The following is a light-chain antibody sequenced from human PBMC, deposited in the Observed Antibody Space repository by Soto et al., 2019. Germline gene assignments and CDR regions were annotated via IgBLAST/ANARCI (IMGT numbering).Light chain of an antibody. CDR3: QQYNSFRLT. CDR1: QRISND. J-gene: IGKJ3*01. Sequence: DIQMTQSPSTLSASVGDRVTITCRASQRISNDLAWYQQKPGKVPRLLIYDAFSLERGTPSSFRRSASGTEFTLTISSLQPGDFATYYYQQYNSFRLTSGTETKVVIQ. CDR2: DAF. V-gene: IGKV1-5*01.